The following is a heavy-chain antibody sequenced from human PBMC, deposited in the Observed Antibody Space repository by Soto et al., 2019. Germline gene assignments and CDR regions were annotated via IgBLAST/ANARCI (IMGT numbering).Heavy chain of an antibody. CDR1: GGSVTNSSYY. Sequence: LSLTCTVSGGSVTNSSYYWGWIRQSPGKGLEWIGSVYYRGRSYSKSSVKSRVTISVDTSKNRFSLSLNSVTASDTAVYFCVSQRTTVPTQAYFDYWGPGALVTVS. D-gene: IGHD4-17*01. CDR2: VYYRGRS. CDR3: VSQRTTVPTQAYFDY. J-gene: IGHJ4*02. V-gene: IGHV4-39*01.